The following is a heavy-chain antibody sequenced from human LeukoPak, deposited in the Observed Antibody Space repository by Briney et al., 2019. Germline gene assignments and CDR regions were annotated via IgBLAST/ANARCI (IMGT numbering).Heavy chain of an antibody. Sequence: SETLSLTCAVYGGSFSGYYWSWIRQPPGKGLEWIGEINHSGSTNYNPSLKSRVTISVDTSKNQFSLKLSSVTAADTAVYYCARSGSYRKRGAFDIWGQGTMVTVSS. CDR2: INHSGST. J-gene: IGHJ3*02. CDR3: ARSGSYRKRGAFDI. CDR1: GGSFSGYY. D-gene: IGHD1-26*01. V-gene: IGHV4-34*01.